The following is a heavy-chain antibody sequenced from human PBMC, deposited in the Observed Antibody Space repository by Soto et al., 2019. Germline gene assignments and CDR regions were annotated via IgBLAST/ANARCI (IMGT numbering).Heavy chain of an antibody. V-gene: IGHV3-30-3*01. D-gene: IGHD5-18*01. J-gene: IGHJ4*02. CDR1: GFTFSSYA. CDR2: ISYDGSNK. Sequence: QVQLVESGGGVVQPGRSLRLSCAASGFTFSSYAMHWVRQAPGKGLEWVAVISYDGSNKYYADSVKGRFTISRDNSKNTLYLQMNSLRAEDTAVYYCARDRGYSYRALDYWGQGTLVTVSS. CDR3: ARDRGYSYRALDY.